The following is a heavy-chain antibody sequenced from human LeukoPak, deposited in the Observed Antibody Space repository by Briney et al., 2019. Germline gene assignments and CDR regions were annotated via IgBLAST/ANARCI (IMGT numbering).Heavy chain of an antibody. CDR3: AKELAAVGVPSFDS. D-gene: IGHD6-13*01. Sequence: GGSLRLSCAASEFTFSSYAMSWVRQTPGKGLEWVSGIRSTGGGTYYADSVKGRFTTSRDNSKNTLYLQMNSLRAEDTAVYYCAKELAAVGVPSFDSWGQGTLVTVSS. CDR1: EFTFSSYA. CDR2: IRSTGGGT. V-gene: IGHV3-23*01. J-gene: IGHJ4*02.